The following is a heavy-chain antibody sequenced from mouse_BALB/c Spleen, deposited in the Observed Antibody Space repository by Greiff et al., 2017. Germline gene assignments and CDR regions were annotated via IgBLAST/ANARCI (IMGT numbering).Heavy chain of an antibody. J-gene: IGHJ2*01. CDR3: ARHRGMITRVYYFDY. V-gene: IGHV5-12-1*01. D-gene: IGHD2-4*01. CDR2: ISSGGGST. Sequence: EVHLVESGGGLVKPGGSLKLSCAASGFAFSSYDMSWVRQTPEKRLEWVAYISSGGGSTYYPDTVKGRFTISRDNAKNTLYLQMSSLKSEDTAMYYCARHRGMITRVYYFDYWGQGTTLTVSS. CDR1: GFAFSSYD.